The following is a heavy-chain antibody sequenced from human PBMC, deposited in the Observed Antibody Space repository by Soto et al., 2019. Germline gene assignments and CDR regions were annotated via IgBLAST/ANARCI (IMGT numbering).Heavy chain of an antibody. Sequence: GGSLRLSCAASGFTFSSYGMHWVRQAPGKGLEWVAVISYDGSTKYYRESVKGRFTTSRDNSKNTLYLQIDSLRVEDTAVYYCAKDERRFFKYYFNYGVVDWGLGTTVAVSS. D-gene: IGHD3-3*01. V-gene: IGHV3-30*18. CDR1: GFTFSSYG. CDR3: AKDERRFFKYYFNYGVVD. CDR2: ISYDGSTK. J-gene: IGHJ6*02.